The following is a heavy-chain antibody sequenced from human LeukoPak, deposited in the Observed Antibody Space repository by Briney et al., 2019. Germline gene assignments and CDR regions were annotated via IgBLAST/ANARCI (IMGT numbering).Heavy chain of an antibody. D-gene: IGHD3-22*01. V-gene: IGHV3-74*01. Sequence: GGSLRLSCEASGFTFSRYWMHRVRQAPGKGLVWVSRIKSDGKTNYADSVKGRFTISSDNAKNTVSLQMDSLRAEDTGVYYCARAPSEVGGYYPEYFRHWGQGTLVTVSS. CDR2: IKSDGKT. J-gene: IGHJ1*01. CDR1: GFTFSRYW. CDR3: ARAPSEVGGYYPEYFRH.